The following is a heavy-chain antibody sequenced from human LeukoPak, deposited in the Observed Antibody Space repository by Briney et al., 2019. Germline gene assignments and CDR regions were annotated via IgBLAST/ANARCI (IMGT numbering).Heavy chain of an antibody. J-gene: IGHJ4*02. V-gene: IGHV1-69*05. CDR2: IIPIFGTA. CDR1: GGTFSSYA. CDR3: ARELYCYDSSGWYDY. D-gene: IGHD3-22*01. Sequence: SVKVSCKASGGTFSSYAISWVRQAPGQGLEWMGGIIPIFGTANYAQKFQGRVTITTDESTSTAYMELSSLRSEDTAVYYCARELYCYDSSGWYDYWGQGTLVTVSS.